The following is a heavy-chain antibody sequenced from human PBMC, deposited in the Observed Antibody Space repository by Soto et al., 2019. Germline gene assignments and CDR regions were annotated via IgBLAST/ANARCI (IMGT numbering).Heavy chain of an antibody. J-gene: IGHJ4*02. V-gene: IGHV3-30*18. CDR2: ISYDGSNK. CDR1: GFTFSSYG. D-gene: IGHD6-19*01. Sequence: PGGSLRLSCAASGFTFSSYGMHWVRQAPGKGLEWVAVISYDGSNKYYADSVKGRFTISRDNSKNTLYLQMNSLRAEDTAVYYCAKDPHPYSSGWYPHDYWGQGTLVTVSS. CDR3: AKDPHPYSSGWYPHDY.